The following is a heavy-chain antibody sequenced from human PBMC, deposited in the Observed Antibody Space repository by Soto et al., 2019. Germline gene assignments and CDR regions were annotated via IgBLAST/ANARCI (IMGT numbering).Heavy chain of an antibody. CDR2: MNPNSGNT. V-gene: IGHV1-8*01. CDR3: ATNLDYGDYAAFDY. D-gene: IGHD4-17*01. CDR1: GYTFTSYD. J-gene: IGHJ4*02. Sequence: ASVKVSCKASGYTFTSYDINWVRQATGQGLEWMGWMNPNSGNTGYAQKFQGRVTMTRNTSISTAYMELSSLGSEDTAVYYCATNLDYGDYAAFDYWGQGTLVTVSS.